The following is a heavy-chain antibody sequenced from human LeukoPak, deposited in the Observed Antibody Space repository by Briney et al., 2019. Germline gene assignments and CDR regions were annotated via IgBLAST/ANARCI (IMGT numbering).Heavy chain of an antibody. V-gene: IGHV3-33*01. CDR3: AREARYDSSGYYFDY. Sequence: GGSLRLSCAASGFNFSTYDMHWVRQAPGKGLEWVAVIWYDGSNTYYVDSVKGRFTISRDNYKNTLYLQMNSLRAEDTAVYYCAREARYDSSGYYFDYWGQGTLVTVSS. CDR2: IWYDGSNT. J-gene: IGHJ4*02. D-gene: IGHD3-22*01. CDR1: GFNFSTYD.